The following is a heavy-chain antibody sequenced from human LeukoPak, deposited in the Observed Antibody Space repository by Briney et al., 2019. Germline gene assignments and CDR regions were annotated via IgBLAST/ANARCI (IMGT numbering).Heavy chain of an antibody. CDR3: ARLRYYYGSGRYSPYYMDV. J-gene: IGHJ6*03. V-gene: IGHV3-20*01. D-gene: IGHD3-10*01. CDR1: GFSFDDYG. Sequence: GGSLRLSCAASGFSFDDYGMSWVRQAPGKGLEWVSDINWNGGSTSYADSVQGRFTISRDNAKNSLYLQMNSLTAEDTALYHRARLRYYYGSGRYSPYYMDVWGKGTTVTISS. CDR2: INWNGGST.